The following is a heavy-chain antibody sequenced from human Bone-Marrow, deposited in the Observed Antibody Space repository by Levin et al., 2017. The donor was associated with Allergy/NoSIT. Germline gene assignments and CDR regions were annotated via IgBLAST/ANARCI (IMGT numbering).Heavy chain of an antibody. CDR2: IRSKADGATT. CDR3: TTWGILRYGDYVYSDN. J-gene: IGHJ4*02. V-gene: IGHV3-15*01. Sequence: MPGGSLRLSCAASGFIFNNAWMSWVRQAPGKGLEWVGRIRSKADGATTDYAAPVNGRFTISRDDSKDTLYLQMNSLKTEDTAVYYCTTWGILRYGDYVYSDNWGQGTLVTVSS. D-gene: IGHD4-17*01. CDR1: GFIFNNAW.